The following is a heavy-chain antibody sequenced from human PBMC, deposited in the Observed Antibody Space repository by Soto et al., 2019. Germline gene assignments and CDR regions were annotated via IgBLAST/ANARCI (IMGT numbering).Heavy chain of an antibody. V-gene: IGHV4-30-4*01. Sequence: PSETLSLTCTVSGGSISSGDYYWSWIRQPPGKGLEWIGYIYYSGSTYYNPSLKSRVTISVDTSKNQFSLKLSSVTAADTAVYYCARDLQLLWFDPWGQGTLVTVSS. CDR2: IYYSGST. CDR1: GGSISSGDYY. D-gene: IGHD5-18*01. CDR3: ARDLQLLWFDP. J-gene: IGHJ5*02.